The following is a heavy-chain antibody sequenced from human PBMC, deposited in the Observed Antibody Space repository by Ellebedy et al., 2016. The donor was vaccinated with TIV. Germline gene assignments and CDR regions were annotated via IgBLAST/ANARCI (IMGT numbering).Heavy chain of an antibody. CDR1: GFTFTAYW. D-gene: IGHD3-3*01. J-gene: IGHJ4*02. Sequence: GGSLRLSCAASGFTFTAYWMTWVRQAPGKGPEWAANIKQGGSEKYYVDSVKGRFTISRDNAKNSLYLQMNSLRAEDTAVYYCARGPATIFGVVKPLDYWGQGTLVTVSS. V-gene: IGHV3-7*01. CDR3: ARGPATIFGVVKPLDY. CDR2: IKQGGSEK.